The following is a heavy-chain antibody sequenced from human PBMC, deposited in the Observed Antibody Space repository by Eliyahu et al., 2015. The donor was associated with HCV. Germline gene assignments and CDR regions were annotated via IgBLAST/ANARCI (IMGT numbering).Heavy chain of an antibody. CDR2: VSGSGTAT. D-gene: IGHD3-10*01. V-gene: IGHV3-23*04. J-gene: IGHJ4*02. CDR3: AKDRTITMIRGIRAIYFDD. Sequence: EVQLVESGGGLVQPGVSLRLSCAASGFTSTNYAMXWVRQAPGKGLEWVSTVSGSGTATYYADSVKGRFTVSRDNSKNTMYLQMNILRAEDTAVYYCAKDRTITMIRGIRAIYFDDWGQGTLVTVSS. CDR1: GFTSTNYA.